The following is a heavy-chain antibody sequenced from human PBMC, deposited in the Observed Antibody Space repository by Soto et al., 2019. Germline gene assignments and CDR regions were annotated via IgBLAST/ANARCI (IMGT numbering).Heavy chain of an antibody. J-gene: IGHJ6*03. Sequence: ASVKVSCKASGYTFTSYGISWVRQAPGQGLEWKGWISAYNGNTNYAQKLQGRVTMTTDTSTSTAYMELRSLRSDDTAVYYCARGITMVRGTNAVYYMDVWGKGTTVTVSS. V-gene: IGHV1-18*01. CDR1: GYTFTSYG. D-gene: IGHD3-10*01. CDR3: ARGITMVRGTNAVYYMDV. CDR2: ISAYNGNT.